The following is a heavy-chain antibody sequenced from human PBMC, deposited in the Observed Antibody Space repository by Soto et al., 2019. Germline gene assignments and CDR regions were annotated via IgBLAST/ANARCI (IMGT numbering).Heavy chain of an antibody. CDR3: ARLQALAVAGPAPSDY. D-gene: IGHD6-19*01. CDR2: IYYSGST. Sequence: SETLSLTCTVSGGSISSYYWSWIRQPPGKGLEWIGYIYYSGSTNYNPSLKSRVTISVDTSKNQFSLKLSSVTAADTAVYYCARLQALAVAGPAPSDYWGQGTLVTVSS. J-gene: IGHJ4*02. V-gene: IGHV4-59*08. CDR1: GGSISSYY.